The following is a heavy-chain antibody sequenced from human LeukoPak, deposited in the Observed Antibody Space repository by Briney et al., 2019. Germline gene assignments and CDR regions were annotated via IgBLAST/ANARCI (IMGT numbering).Heavy chain of an antibody. CDR3: ARGILTGSHEGDY. V-gene: IGHV4-34*01. J-gene: IGHJ4*02. Sequence: SETLSLTCTVSGVSISSYYWSWIRQPPGKGLEWIGEINHSGSTNYNPSLKSRVTISVDTSKNQFSLKLSSVTAADTAVYYCARGILTGSHEGDYWGQGTLVTVSS. CDR2: INHSGST. CDR1: GVSISSYY. D-gene: IGHD3-9*01.